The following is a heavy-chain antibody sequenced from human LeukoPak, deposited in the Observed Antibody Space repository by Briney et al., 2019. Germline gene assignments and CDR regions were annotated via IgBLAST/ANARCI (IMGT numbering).Heavy chain of an antibody. V-gene: IGHV1-69*04. CDR1: GGTFSSYA. CDR2: IIPILGIA. J-gene: IGHJ4*02. CDR3: ARDRYYYGSGSYWTVDY. Sequence: SVKLSCKASGGTFSSYAISWVRQAPGQGLEWMGRIIPILGIANYAQKFQGRVTITADKSTSTAYMELSSLRSEDTAVYYCARDRYYYGSGSYWTVDYWGQGTLVTVSS. D-gene: IGHD3-10*01.